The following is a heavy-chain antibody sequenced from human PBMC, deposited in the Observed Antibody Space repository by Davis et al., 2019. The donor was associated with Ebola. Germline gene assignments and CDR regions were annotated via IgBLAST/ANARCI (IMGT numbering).Heavy chain of an antibody. CDR1: GGSISSYY. D-gene: IGHD5-18*01. J-gene: IGHJ6*02. Sequence: PSETLSLTCTVSGGSISSYYWSWIRQPPGKGLEWIGYIYYSGSTNYNPSLKSRVTISVDTSKNQFSLKLSSVTAADTAVYYCARMQSRKGRGYSYGYNYYYGMDVWGQGTTVTVSS. V-gene: IGHV4-59*01. CDR2: IYYSGST. CDR3: ARMQSRKGRGYSYGYNYYYGMDV.